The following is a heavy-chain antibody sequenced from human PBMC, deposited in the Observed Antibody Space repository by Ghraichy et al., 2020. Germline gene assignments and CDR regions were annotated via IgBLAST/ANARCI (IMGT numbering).Heavy chain of an antibody. V-gene: IGHV4-59*01. J-gene: IGHJ4*02. CDR1: GGSISSYY. D-gene: IGHD6-6*01. CDR2: IYYSGST. Sequence: SETLSLTCTVSGGSISSYYWSWIRQPPGKGLEWIGYIYYSGSTNYNPSLKSRVTISVDTSKNQFSLKLSSVTAADTAVYYCARGKTTSYLSRIAALTFDYWGQGTLVTVSS. CDR3: ARGKTTSYLSRIAALTFDY.